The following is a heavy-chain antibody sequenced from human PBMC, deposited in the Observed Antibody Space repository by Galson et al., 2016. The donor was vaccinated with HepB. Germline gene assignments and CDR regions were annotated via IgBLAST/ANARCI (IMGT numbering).Heavy chain of an antibody. Sequence: ETLSLTCNVSGGSISSYFWSWIRQPPGKGPEWIGFIYKTGTTNYSPSLNSQVTLTVDTSKTPFSLKSGSVTTADTAIYYCARGVTGTPYFDFWGQGALVTVSS. CDR2: IYKTGTT. CDR1: GGSISSYF. CDR3: ARGVTGTPYFDF. J-gene: IGHJ4*02. D-gene: IGHD2-21*02. V-gene: IGHV4-59*01.